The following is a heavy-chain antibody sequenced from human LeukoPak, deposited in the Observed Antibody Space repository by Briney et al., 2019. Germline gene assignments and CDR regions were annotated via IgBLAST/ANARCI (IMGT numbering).Heavy chain of an antibody. D-gene: IGHD3-10*01. V-gene: IGHV3-21*01. CDR1: GFTFSSYT. J-gene: IGHJ3*02. CDR2: ISSGSSHI. CDR3: AREHGSCPPDAFDI. Sequence: GGSLRLSCAASGFTFSSYTMNWVRQAPGKGLEWVSSISSGSSHIYYGDSVKGRFTISRDNAKNSLYLQMNSLRADDTAVYYCAREHGSCPPDAFDIWGQGTMVTVSS.